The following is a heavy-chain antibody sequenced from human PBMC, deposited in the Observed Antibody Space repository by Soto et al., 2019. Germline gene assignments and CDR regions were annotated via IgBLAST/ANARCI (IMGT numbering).Heavy chain of an antibody. V-gene: IGHV2-26*01. Sequence: SAPTLVNPTENLTQTCAVSGFSLTNAGVGVSWIRQPPGKALEWLAHIFSNDEKSYSTSLKSRLTISKDNSKSQVVLTMTNMDPVDTVTYYCALFPPKLRFVEWLDAYRWFELLGQGNMVSVS. CDR1: GFSLTNAGVG. CDR2: IFSNDEK. CDR3: ALFPPKLRFVEWLDAYRWFEL. J-gene: IGHJ5*02. D-gene: IGHD3-3*01.